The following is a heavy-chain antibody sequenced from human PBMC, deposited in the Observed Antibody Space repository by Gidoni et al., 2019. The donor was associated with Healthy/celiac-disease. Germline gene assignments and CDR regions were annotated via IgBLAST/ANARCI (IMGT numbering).Heavy chain of an antibody. CDR3: ARGLYCTNGVCYSHSDAFDI. CDR1: GFTFSDYY. D-gene: IGHD2-8*01. Sequence: QVQLVESGGGLVKPGGSLRLSCAASGFTFSDYYMSWIRQAPGKGLEWVSYISSSSSYTNYADSVKGRFTISRDNAKNSLYLQMNSLRAEDTAVYYCARGLYCTNGVCYSHSDAFDIWGQGTMVTVSS. J-gene: IGHJ3*02. CDR2: ISSSSSYT. V-gene: IGHV3-11*06.